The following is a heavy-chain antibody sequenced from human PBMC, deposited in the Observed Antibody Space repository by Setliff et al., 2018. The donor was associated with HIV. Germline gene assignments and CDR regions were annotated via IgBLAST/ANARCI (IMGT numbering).Heavy chain of an antibody. CDR2: INPSGGST. CDR3: ARARRITMIVDAFDI. V-gene: IGHV1-46*01. CDR1: GYTFTSYY. Sequence: ASVKVSCQASGYTFTSYYMHWVRQAPGQGLEWMGIINPSGGSTSYAQKFQGRVTMTRDTSTSTVYMELSSLRSEDTAVYYCARARRITMIVDAFDIWGQGTMVTVSS. D-gene: IGHD3-22*01. J-gene: IGHJ3*02.